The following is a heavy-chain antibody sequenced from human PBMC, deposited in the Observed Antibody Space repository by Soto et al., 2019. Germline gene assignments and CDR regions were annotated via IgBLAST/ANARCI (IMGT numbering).Heavy chain of an antibody. CDR3: ARTPETRDWLDP. V-gene: IGHV4-59*02. Sequence: SETLSLTRSVSGASVSSYYWSWVRQPPGKGLEWIGYIYYIGAYNYNPSLKSRVTISVDTSKNQFSLKLTSVTAADTAVYYCARTPETRDWLDPWGQGTLVTVSS. CDR1: GASVSSYY. J-gene: IGHJ5*02. CDR2: IYYIGAY. D-gene: IGHD1-7*01.